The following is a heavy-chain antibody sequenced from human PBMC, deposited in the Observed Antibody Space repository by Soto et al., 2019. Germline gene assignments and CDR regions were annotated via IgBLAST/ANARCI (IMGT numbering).Heavy chain of an antibody. D-gene: IGHD2-15*01. CDR2: MNPNSGNT. CDR1: GYTFTSYD. J-gene: IGHJ4*02. Sequence: VASVKVSCKASGYTFTSYDINWVRQATGQGLEWMGWMNPNSGNTGYAQKFQGRVTMTRNTSISTAYMELSSLRSEDTAVYYCARGESGYCSGGSCYWFGYWGQGTLVTVSS. V-gene: IGHV1-8*01. CDR3: ARGESGYCSGGSCYWFGY.